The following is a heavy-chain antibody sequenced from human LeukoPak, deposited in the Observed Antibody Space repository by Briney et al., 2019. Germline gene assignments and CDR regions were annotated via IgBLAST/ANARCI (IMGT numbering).Heavy chain of an antibody. D-gene: IGHD6-6*01. CDR2: IYSGGST. Sequence: GGSLRLSCAASGFTVSSNYMSWVRQAPGKGLEWVSVIYSGGSTYYADSVKGRFTISRDESKNTLYLQMNSLRAEDTAVYYCARDLVSYYGMDVWGQGTTVTVSS. CDR1: GFTVSSNY. CDR3: ARDLVSYYGMDV. J-gene: IGHJ6*02. V-gene: IGHV3-66*01.